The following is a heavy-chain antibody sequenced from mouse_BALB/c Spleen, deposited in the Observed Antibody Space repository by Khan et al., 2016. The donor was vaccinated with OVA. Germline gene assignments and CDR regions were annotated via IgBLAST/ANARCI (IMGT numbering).Heavy chain of an antibody. CDR3: ARSPDSYDRGDY. Sequence: QVQLQQSGAELAKPGASVKMSCKASGYNLTNYWMHWLKKSPGQGLEWIGYINPNTGYTEYSQKFRDKATLTADKYSSTAYMQLTSLTSEDSAVYHCARSPDSYDRGDYWGQGTSVTVSS. J-gene: IGHJ4*01. CDR1: GYNLTNYW. CDR2: INPNTGYT. D-gene: IGHD2-12*01. V-gene: IGHV1-7*01.